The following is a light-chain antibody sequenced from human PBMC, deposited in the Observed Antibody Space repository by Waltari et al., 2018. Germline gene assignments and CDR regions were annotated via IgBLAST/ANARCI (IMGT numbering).Light chain of an antibody. V-gene: IGKV3-20*01. Sequence: EIVLTQSPGTLSLSPEERATLSCRASQSVGTNYLAWYQQKPGQAPRLLIYGTSSRATGIPDRFSGSGYGTDFTLTISRLEPEEFAVYYCQQFGSSPWTFGHGTKVEIK. CDR1: QSVGTNY. CDR2: GTS. J-gene: IGKJ1*01. CDR3: QQFGSSPWT.